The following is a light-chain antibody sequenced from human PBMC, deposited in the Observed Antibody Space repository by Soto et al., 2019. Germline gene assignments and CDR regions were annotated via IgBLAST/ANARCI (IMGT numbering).Light chain of an antibody. Sequence: DIQMTQSPSTLSASVGDRVTITCRASQSISSWLAWYQQKPGKAPKLLIYKASSLESGVPSRFSGSGSGTEFTLTISSLQPDDFATYYCQQYNNWPVTFGGGTKVDNK. CDR2: KAS. J-gene: IGKJ4*01. CDR1: QSISSW. V-gene: IGKV1-5*03. CDR3: QQYNNWPVT.